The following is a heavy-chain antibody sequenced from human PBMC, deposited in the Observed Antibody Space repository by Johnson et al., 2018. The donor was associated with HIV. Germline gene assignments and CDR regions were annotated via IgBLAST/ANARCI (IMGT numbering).Heavy chain of an antibody. J-gene: IGHJ3*02. CDR1: GFTVSRNY. Sequence: VQLVESGGGLIQPGGSLRLSCAASGFTVSRNYMSWVRQAPGKGLEWVSVIYSDGSTYYADSVKGRFTISRDNSKNTLYLQMNSLRAEDTAVYYCANFGRSSGWYEGGVFDIWGQGTMVTVSS. CDR3: ANFGRSSGWYEGGVFDI. V-gene: IGHV3-53*01. D-gene: IGHD6-19*01. CDR2: IYSDGST.